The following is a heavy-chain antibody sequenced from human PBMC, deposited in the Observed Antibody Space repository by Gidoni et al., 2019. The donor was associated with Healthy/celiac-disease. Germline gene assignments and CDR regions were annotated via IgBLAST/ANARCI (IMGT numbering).Heavy chain of an antibody. CDR1: GFTFDDYT. CDR3: AKDIGSSGYRVDDAFDI. CDR2: ISWDGGST. Sequence: AASGFTFDDYTMHWVHQAPGKGLEWVSLISWDGGSTYYADSVKGRFTISRDNSKNSLYLQMNSLRTEDTALYYCAKDIGSSGYRVDDAFDIWGQGTMVTVSS. V-gene: IGHV3-43*01. J-gene: IGHJ3*02. D-gene: IGHD3-22*01.